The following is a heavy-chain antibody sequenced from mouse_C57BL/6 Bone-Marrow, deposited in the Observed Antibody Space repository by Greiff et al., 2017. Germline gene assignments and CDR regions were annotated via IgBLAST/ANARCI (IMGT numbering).Heavy chain of an antibody. CDR1: GFNIKNDY. Sequence: EVQLQQSGAELVRPGASVKLSCTASGFNIKNDYMHWVKQRPEQGLEWIGWIDPENGDTEYASKFQGKATITADTSSNTAYLQLSSLTSEDTAVYYCTPWDGGFAYWGQGTLVTVSA. V-gene: IGHV14-4*01. D-gene: IGHD2-3*01. CDR3: TPWDGGFAY. J-gene: IGHJ3*01. CDR2: IDPENGDT.